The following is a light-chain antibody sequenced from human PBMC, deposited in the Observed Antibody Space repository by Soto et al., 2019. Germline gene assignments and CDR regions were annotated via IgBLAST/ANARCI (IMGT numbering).Light chain of an antibody. Sequence: QSVLTQPPSASGTPGQRVTISCSGSSSNIGSNFVYWYQQFPGTAPKLLIYRNNQRPSGVPDRFSGSKSGTSASLAISGLPSEDEADYYCSSYAHSSIYVFGTGTKLTVL. CDR1: SSNIGSNF. CDR3: SSYAHSSIYV. J-gene: IGLJ1*01. CDR2: RNN. V-gene: IGLV1-47*01.